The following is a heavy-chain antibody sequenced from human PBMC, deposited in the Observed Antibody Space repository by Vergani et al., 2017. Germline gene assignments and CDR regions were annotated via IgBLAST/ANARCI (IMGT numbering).Heavy chain of an antibody. CDR3: ARHWVVGTNNFDAFDI. Sequence: EVQLVQSGAEVKKPGESLKISCKGSGYSFINYWIGWVRQMPGKGLEWMGIIYPADSDTRYSPSFQCQVTISADKSISTAYLQWSSLKASDTAMYYGARHWVVGTNNFDAFDIWGQGTMVTVSS. CDR2: IYPADSDT. V-gene: IGHV5-51*01. CDR1: GYSFINYW. D-gene: IGHD1-26*01. J-gene: IGHJ3*02.